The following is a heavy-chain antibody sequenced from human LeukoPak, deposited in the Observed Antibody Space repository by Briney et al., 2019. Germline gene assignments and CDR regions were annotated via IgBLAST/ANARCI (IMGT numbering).Heavy chain of an antibody. CDR2: ISSSSSYI. D-gene: IGHD3-10*01. CDR3: ARARSGRSLIGAFDI. J-gene: IGHJ3*02. V-gene: IGHV3-21*01. CDR1: GFTFSSYS. Sequence: GGSLRLSCAASGFTFSSYSMNWVRQAPGKGLEWVSSISSSSSYIYYADSVKGRFTISRDNAKNSLYLQMNSLRAEDTAVYYCARARSGRSLIGAFDICGQGTMVTVSS.